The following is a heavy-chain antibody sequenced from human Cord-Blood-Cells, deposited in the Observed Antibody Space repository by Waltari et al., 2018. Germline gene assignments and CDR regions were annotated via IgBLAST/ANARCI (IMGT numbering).Heavy chain of an antibody. CDR2: INHSGST. D-gene: IGHD6-13*01. CDR3: ARRYSSSWYLSWFDP. V-gene: IGHV4-34*01. J-gene: IGHJ5*02. CDR1: GGSFSGYY. Sequence: VQLQQWGAGPLKPSETLSLTCAVYGGSFSGYYWSWTRQPPGKGLEWVGEINHSGSTNYNPSLKSRVTISVDTSKNQFSLKLSSVTAADTAVYYCARRYSSSWYLSWFDPWGQGTLVTVSS.